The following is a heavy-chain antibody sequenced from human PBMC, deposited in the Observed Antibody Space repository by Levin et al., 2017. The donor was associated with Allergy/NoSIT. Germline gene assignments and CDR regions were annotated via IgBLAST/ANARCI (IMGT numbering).Heavy chain of an antibody. J-gene: IGHJ4*02. V-gene: IGHV3-21*01. CDR1: GFTFSSYS. CDR3: ARAQNGIAVFY. CDR2: ISSSSSYI. D-gene: IGHD6-19*01. Sequence: GGSLRLSCAASGFTFSSYSMNWVRQAPGKGLEWVSSISSSSSYIYYADSVKGRFTICRDNAKNSLYLQMNSLRAEDTAVYYCARAQNGIAVFYWGQGTLVTVSS.